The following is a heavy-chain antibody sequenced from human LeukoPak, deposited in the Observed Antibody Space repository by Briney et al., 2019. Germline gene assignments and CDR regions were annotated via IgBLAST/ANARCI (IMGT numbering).Heavy chain of an antibody. CDR3: ARDLVSGYSYGLPAY. CDR2: ISYDGSNR. D-gene: IGHD5-18*01. V-gene: IGHV3-30-3*01. J-gene: IGHJ4*02. Sequence: GGSLRLSCAASGLTFSSYAMHWVRQAPGKGPEWVAVISYDGSNRYYADSMKGRFTISRDNSKNTLYLQMNSLRAEDTAVYYCARDLVSGYSYGLPAYWGQGTLVTVSS. CDR1: GLTFSSYA.